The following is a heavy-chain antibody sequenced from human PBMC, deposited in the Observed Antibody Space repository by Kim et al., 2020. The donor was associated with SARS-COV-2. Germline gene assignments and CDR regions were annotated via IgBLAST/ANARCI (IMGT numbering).Heavy chain of an antibody. CDR1: GGSISSYY. D-gene: IGHD2-15*01. Sequence: SETLSLTCTVSGGSISSYYWSWIRQPPGKGLEWIGYIYYSGSTNYNPSLKSRVTISVDTSKNQFSLKLSSVTAADTAVYYCARRVVAATEYYYYGMDVWGQGTTVTVSS. J-gene: IGHJ6*02. CDR2: IYYSGST. V-gene: IGHV4-59*01. CDR3: ARRVVAATEYYYYGMDV.